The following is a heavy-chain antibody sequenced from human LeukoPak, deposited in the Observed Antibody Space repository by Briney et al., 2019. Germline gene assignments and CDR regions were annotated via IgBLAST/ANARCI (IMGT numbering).Heavy chain of an antibody. V-gene: IGHV4-61*08. J-gene: IGHJ6*03. CDR1: GGSISSGDYY. D-gene: IGHD2-2*01. Sequence: PSETLSLTCTVSGGSISSGDYYWSWIRQPPGKGLEWIGYIYYSGSTNYNPSLKSRVTISVDTSKNQFSLKLSSVTAADTAVYYCARGYCSSTSCYLALRHPYYMDVWGKGTTVTVSS. CDR2: IYYSGST. CDR3: ARGYCSSTSCYLALRHPYYMDV.